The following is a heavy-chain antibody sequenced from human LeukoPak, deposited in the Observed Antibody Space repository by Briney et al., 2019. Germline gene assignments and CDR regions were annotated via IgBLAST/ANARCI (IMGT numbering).Heavy chain of an antibody. CDR2: IKQDGSEK. CDR1: GFTFSSDW. V-gene: IGHV3-7*01. D-gene: IGHD2-2*01. Sequence: GSLRLSCAASGFTFSSDWMSWVRQAPGKGLEWVANIKQDGSEKYYVDSVKGRFTISRDNAKNSLYLQMNSLRAEDTAVYYCARERYCSSTSCYLGYYYYYYMDVWGKGTTVTVSS. J-gene: IGHJ6*03. CDR3: ARERYCSSTSCYLGYYYYYYMDV.